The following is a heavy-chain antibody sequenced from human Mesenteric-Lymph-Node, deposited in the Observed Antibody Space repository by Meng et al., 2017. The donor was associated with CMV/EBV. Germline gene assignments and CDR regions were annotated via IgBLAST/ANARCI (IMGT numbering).Heavy chain of an antibody. D-gene: IGHD3-10*01. CDR3: AKTSNQYYYGSLLD. Sequence: GESLKISCAASGFTFRSAWLIWVRQAPGKGLEWVSGINGRGSSTYYADSVKGRFTISRDNSKNTLFLQMNSLRAEDTAVYYCAKTSNQYYYGSLLDWGQGTLVTVSS. J-gene: IGHJ4*02. CDR2: INGRGSST. CDR1: GFTFRSAW. V-gene: IGHV3-23*01.